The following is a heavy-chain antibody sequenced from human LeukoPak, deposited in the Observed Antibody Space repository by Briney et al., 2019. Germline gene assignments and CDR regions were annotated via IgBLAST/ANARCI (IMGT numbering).Heavy chain of an antibody. V-gene: IGHV3-48*01. CDR1: GFTFSSYE. CDR2: ISSSSSTI. Sequence: PGGSLRLSCAASGFTFSSYEMNWVRQAPGKGLEWVSYISSSSSTIYYADSVKGRFTISRDNAKNSLYLQMNSLRAEDTAVYYCASFDSDAFDIWGQGTMVTVSS. J-gene: IGHJ3*02. CDR3: ASFDSDAFDI.